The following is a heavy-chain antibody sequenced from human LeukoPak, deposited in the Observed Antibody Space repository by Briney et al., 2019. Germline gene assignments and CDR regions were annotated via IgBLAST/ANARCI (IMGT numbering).Heavy chain of an antibody. CDR3: ARDDGSGSYYPSLIAH. CDR2: IYYSGST. J-gene: IGHJ4*02. V-gene: IGHV4-39*07. CDR1: GGSISSSSYY. Sequence: SETLSLTCTVSGGSISSSSYYWGWIRQPPGKGLEWIGSIYYSGSTYYNPSLKSRVTISVDTSKNQFSLKLSSVTAADTAVYYCARDDGSGSYYPSLIAHWGQGTLVTVSS. D-gene: IGHD3-10*01.